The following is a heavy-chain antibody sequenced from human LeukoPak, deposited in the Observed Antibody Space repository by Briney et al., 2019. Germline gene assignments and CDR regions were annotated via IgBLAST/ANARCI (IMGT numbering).Heavy chain of an antibody. J-gene: IGHJ4*02. D-gene: IGHD1-14*01. CDR2: ISSSSTI. V-gene: IGHV3-48*02. CDR3: AREQTGRRIDY. CDR1: GFTFSSYS. Sequence: PGGSLRLSCAASGFTFSSYSMNWVRQAPGKGLEWVSYISSSSTIYYADSVKGRFTISRDNAKNSLYLQMNSLRDEDTAVYYCAREQTGRRIDYWGQGTLVTVSS.